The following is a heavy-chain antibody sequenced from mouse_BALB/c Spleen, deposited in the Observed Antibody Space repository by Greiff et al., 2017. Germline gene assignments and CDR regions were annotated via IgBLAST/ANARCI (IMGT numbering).Heavy chain of an antibody. CDR2: IRSKSNNYAT. CDR1: GFTFNTYA. D-gene: IGHD1-1*01. J-gene: IGHJ4*01. CDR3: VRDRGDYGVYAMDY. Sequence: GGGLVQPKGSLKLSCAASGFTFNTYAMHWVCQAPGKGLEWVARIRSKSNNYATYYADSVKDRFTISRDDSQSMLYLQMNNLKTEDTAMYYCVRDRGDYGVYAMDYWGQGTSVTVSS. V-gene: IGHV10-3*03.